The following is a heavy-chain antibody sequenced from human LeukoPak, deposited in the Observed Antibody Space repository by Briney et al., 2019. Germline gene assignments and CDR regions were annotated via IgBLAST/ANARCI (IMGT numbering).Heavy chain of an antibody. CDR2: INHSGGT. CDR3: ARGPSAITMIVASMTGFDY. D-gene: IGHD3-22*01. V-gene: IGHV4-34*01. Sequence: SETLSLTCAVYGGSFSGYYWSWIRQPPGKGLEWIGEINHSGGTNYNPSLKSRVTISVDTSKNQFSLKLSSVTAADTAVYYCARGPSAITMIVASMTGFDYWGQGTLVTVSS. CDR1: GGSFSGYY. J-gene: IGHJ4*02.